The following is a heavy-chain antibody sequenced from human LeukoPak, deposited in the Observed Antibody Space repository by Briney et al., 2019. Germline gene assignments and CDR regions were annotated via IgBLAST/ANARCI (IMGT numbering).Heavy chain of an antibody. V-gene: IGHV3-48*03. D-gene: IGHD4-17*01. CDR3: AILKSKPTVPDY. J-gene: IGHJ4*02. CDR1: RFTFSTDE. CDR2: ISNSGSTI. Sequence: GGSLRLSCTASRFTFSTDEMNWVRQAPGKGLEWVSYISNSGSTIYYADSVKGRFTIFRDNAKNLLYLQMNSLRAEDTAVYYCAILKSKPTVPDYWGQGTLVTVSS.